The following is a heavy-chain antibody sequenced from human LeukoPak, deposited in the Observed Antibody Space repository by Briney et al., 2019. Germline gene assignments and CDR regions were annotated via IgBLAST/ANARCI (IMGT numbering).Heavy chain of an antibody. V-gene: IGHV4-30-2*03. CDR1: GGSISSGGYS. J-gene: IGHJ4*02. D-gene: IGHD3-9*01. CDR2: IYYSGNT. Sequence: SQTLSLTCAVSGGSISSGGYSWSWIRQPPGKGLEWIGSIYYSGNTYYNPSLKSRVTISVDTSKNQFSLRLSSVTAADTAVYYCARGWLLFRHFDYWGQGTLVTVSS. CDR3: ARGWLLFRHFDY.